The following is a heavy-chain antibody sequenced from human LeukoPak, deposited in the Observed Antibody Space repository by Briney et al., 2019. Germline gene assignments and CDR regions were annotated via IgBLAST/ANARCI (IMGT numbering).Heavy chain of an antibody. D-gene: IGHD6-6*01. CDR1: GGTFSSYA. CDR3: ARRVGSSPDYYYGMDV. V-gene: IGHV1-69*04. CDR2: IIPIFGIA. Sequence: GASVKVSFKASGGTFSSYAISWVRQAPGQGLEWMGRIIPIFGIANYAQKFQGRVTITADKSTSTAYMELSSLRSEDTAVYYCARRVGSSPDYYYGMDVWGQGTTVTVSS. J-gene: IGHJ6*02.